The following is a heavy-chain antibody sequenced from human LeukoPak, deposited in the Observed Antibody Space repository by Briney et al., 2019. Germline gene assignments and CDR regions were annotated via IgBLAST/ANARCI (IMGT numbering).Heavy chain of an antibody. CDR1: GGSISSGGYS. J-gene: IGHJ4*02. V-gene: IGHV4-30-2*01. CDR2: IYHSGST. Sequence: SQTLSLTCAVSGGSISSGGYSWSWIRQPPGKGLEWIGYIYHSGSTYYNPSLKSRVTISVDRSKNRFSLKLSSVTAADTAVYYCARYQMVRGVVDYWGQGTLVTVSS. CDR3: ARYQMVRGVVDY. D-gene: IGHD3-10*01.